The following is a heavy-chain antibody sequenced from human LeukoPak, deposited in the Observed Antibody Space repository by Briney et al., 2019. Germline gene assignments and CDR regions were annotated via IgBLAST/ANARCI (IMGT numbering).Heavy chain of an antibody. CDR2: INPNSGGT. CDR3: ASRDSGLDFDY. J-gene: IGHJ4*02. Sequence: ASVKVSCKASGYTFTSYGISWVRQAPGQGLEWMGWINPNSGGTNYAQKFQGRVTMTRDTSISTAYMELSRLRSDDTAVYYCASRDSGLDFDYWGQGTLVTVPS. D-gene: IGHD6-25*01. CDR1: GYTFTSYG. V-gene: IGHV1-2*02.